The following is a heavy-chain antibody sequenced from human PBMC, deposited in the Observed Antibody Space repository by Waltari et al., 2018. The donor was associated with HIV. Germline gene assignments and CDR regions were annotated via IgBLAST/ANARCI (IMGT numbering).Heavy chain of an antibody. J-gene: IGHJ4*02. V-gene: IGHV4-38-2*02. Sequence: QVQLQESGPGLVKPSETLSLTCTVSGYSISSGYYWGWIRQPPGKGLEWIGSIYHSGRTYYNPSLKSRVTISGDTSKNQFSLKLSSVTAADTAVYYCARAPEDFWSEPLDYWGQGTLVTVSS. D-gene: IGHD3-3*01. CDR2: IYHSGRT. CDR3: ARAPEDFWSEPLDY. CDR1: GYSISSGYY.